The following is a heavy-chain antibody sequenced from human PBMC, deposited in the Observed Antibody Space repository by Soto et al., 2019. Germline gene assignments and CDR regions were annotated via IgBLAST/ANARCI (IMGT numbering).Heavy chain of an antibody. Sequence: GGSLRLSCAASGFTFSSYAMHWVRQAPGKGLEWVAVISYDGSNKYYADSVKGRFTISRDNSKNTLYLQMNSLRAEDTAVYYCAREGRWLQFASFDYWGQGTLVTAPQ. D-gene: IGHD5-12*01. CDR2: ISYDGSNK. J-gene: IGHJ4*02. V-gene: IGHV3-30-3*01. CDR1: GFTFSSYA. CDR3: AREGRWLQFASFDY.